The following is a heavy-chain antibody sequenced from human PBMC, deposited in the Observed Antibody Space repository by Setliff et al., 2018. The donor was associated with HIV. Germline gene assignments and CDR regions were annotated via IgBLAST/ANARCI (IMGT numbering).Heavy chain of an antibody. J-gene: IGHJ5*02. D-gene: IGHD2-8*01. Sequence: PGGSLRLSCAASGFKFEDFAMHWVRQVPGKGLEWVSGISWNSNTVGHGDSVEGRFTISRDNAKNSLYLQMNSLRADDTAIYYCAALSSRTNSVYGIISTRFDPWGQGTLVTVSS. V-gene: IGHV3-9*01. CDR2: ISWNSNTV. CDR3: AALSSRTNSVYGIISTRFDP. CDR1: GFKFEDFA.